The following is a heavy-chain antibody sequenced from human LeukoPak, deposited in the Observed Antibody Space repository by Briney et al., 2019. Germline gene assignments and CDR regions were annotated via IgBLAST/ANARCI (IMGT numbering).Heavy chain of an antibody. V-gene: IGHV1-69*01. CDR3: ARGTDTAMVVFDY. CDR2: IIPIFGTA. CDR1: GGTFSSYA. D-gene: IGHD5-18*01. Sequence: SVKVSCKASGGTFSSYAISWVRQAPGQGLEWMGGIIPIFGTADYAQKFQGRVTITADESTSTAYMELSSLRSEDTAVYYCARGTDTAMVVFDYWGQGSLVTVSS. J-gene: IGHJ4*02.